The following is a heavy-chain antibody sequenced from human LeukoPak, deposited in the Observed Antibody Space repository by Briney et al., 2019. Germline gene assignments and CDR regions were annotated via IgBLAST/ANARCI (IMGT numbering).Heavy chain of an antibody. V-gene: IGHV1-2*02. CDR1: GYTFTGYY. CDR3: ARDLAYYGSGSYYNGPDAFDI. CDR2: INPNSGGT. D-gene: IGHD3-10*01. J-gene: IGHJ3*02. Sequence: APVKVSCKASGYTFTGYYMHWVRQAPGQGLEWMGWINPNSGGTNYAQKFQGRVTMTRDTSISTAYIELSRLRSDDTAVYYCARDLAYYGSGSYYNGPDAFDIWGQGTMVTVSS.